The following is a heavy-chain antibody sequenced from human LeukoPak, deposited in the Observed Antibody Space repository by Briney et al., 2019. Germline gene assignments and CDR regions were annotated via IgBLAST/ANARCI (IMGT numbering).Heavy chain of an antibody. V-gene: IGHV4-61*02. J-gene: IGHJ4*02. CDR2: IYTSGST. CDR1: GGSISSGSYY. D-gene: IGHD2-2*01. CDR3: ARESYCSSTSCYYHLDY. Sequence: SQTLSLTCTVSGGSISSGSYYWSWIRQPAGKGLEWIGRIYTSGSTNYNPSLKSRVTISVDTSKNQFSLKLSSVTAADTAVYYCARESYCSSTSCYYHLDYWGQGTLVTVSS.